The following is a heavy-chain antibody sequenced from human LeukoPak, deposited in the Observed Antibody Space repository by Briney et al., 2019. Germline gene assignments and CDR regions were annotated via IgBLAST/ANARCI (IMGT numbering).Heavy chain of an antibody. V-gene: IGHV3-7*04. CDR1: GFTFSRFW. Sequence: GGSLRLSCAASGFTFSRFWMSWVRQAPGKGLEWVANIKQDGSEKYYVDSVKGRFTISRDNAKNSLYLQMNSLRAEDTAVFYCARDGTYTDYDPDFDIWGQGTLVTASS. CDR2: IKQDGSEK. CDR3: ARDGTYTDYDPDFDI. J-gene: IGHJ4*02. D-gene: IGHD5-12*01.